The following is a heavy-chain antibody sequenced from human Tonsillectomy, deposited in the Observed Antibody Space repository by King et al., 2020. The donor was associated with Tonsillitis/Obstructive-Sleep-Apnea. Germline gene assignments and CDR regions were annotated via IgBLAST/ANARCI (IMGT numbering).Heavy chain of an antibody. CDR2: IDPSDSYT. J-gene: IGHJ6*03. CDR3: ATIHPSIFYMDV. V-gene: IGHV5-10-1*01. D-gene: IGHD2-21*01. Sequence: EVQLVESGAEVKKPGESLRISCTGSGYSFTSYWISWVRQMPGKGLEWMGRIDPSDSYTNYSPSFQGHVTISADKSISTAYLQWSSLKASDTAMYYCATIHPSIFYMDVWGKGTTVTVSS. CDR1: GYSFTSYW.